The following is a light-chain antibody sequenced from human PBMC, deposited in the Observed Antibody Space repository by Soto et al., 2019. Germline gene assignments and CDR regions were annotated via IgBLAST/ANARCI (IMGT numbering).Light chain of an antibody. J-gene: IGLJ1*01. CDR1: SSNIGTKT. CDR3: QSFDSSLSAYV. V-gene: IGLV1-44*01. CDR2: SNN. Sequence: QSVLTQPPSASGTPGQRVTISCSGSSSNIGTKTVNWYQHLPGTAPKLLIYSNNNRPSGVPDRFSGSKSGTSASLAITGLQADDEADYHCQSFDSSLSAYVFGTGTKVTVL.